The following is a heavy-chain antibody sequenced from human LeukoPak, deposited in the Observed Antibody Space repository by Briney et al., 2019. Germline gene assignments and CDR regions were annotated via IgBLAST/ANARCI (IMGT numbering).Heavy chain of an antibody. CDR3: AKGPDYGDYYFDY. CDR2: ISGSGGST. Sequence: GGSLRLSCAAYGFTFSSYGMSWVRQAPGKGLEWVSAISGSGGSTYYADSVKGRFTISRDNSKNTLYLQMNSLRAEDTAVYYCAKGPDYGDYYFDYWGQGTLVTVSS. CDR1: GFTFSSYG. D-gene: IGHD4-17*01. V-gene: IGHV3-23*01. J-gene: IGHJ4*02.